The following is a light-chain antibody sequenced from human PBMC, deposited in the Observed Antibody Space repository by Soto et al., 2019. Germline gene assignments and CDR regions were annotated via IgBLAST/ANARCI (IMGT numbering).Light chain of an antibody. CDR2: EVS. CDR1: SSDVGAYKY. CDR3: NSYTSSSTLV. V-gene: IGLV2-14*01. J-gene: IGLJ3*02. Sequence: QSVLTQPASVSGSPGQSITISCTGTSSDVGAYKYVSWYQQHPGKAPKLMIYEVSYRPSGVSDRFSGSKSGNTASLTISGLQAEDEADYYCNSYTSSSTLVFGGGTKLTVL.